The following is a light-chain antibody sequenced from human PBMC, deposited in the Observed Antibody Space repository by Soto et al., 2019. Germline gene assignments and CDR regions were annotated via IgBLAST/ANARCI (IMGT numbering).Light chain of an antibody. CDR3: QQSYSTPPLT. CDR1: QSISSW. V-gene: IGKV1-39*01. Sequence: DMKMTQSPCTLSASVGDRVTIPCRASQSISSWLAWYQQKPGKAPKLLIYDASSLESGVPSRFSGSGSGTDFTLTISSLQPEDFATYYCQQSYSTPPLTFGQGTRLAIK. CDR2: DAS. J-gene: IGKJ5*01.